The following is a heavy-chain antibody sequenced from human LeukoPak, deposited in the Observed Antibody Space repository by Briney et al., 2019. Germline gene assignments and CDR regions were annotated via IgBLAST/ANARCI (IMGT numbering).Heavy chain of an antibody. CDR3: AKDTHIVVVPDSAFDI. D-gene: IGHD2-21*01. CDR1: GFTFDDYA. CDR2: ISWNSGSI. V-gene: IGHV3-9*01. Sequence: GGSLRLSCAASGFTFDDYALHWVRHAPGKGLEWVSGISWNSGSIGYADSVKGRFTISRDNAKNSLYLQMNSLRAEDTALYYCAKDTHIVVVPDSAFDIWGQGTMVTVSS. J-gene: IGHJ3*02.